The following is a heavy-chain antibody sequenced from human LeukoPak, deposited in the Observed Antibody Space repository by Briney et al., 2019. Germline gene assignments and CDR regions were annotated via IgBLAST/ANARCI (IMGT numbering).Heavy chain of an antibody. J-gene: IGHJ6*02. Sequence: SQTLSLTCTVSGGSISSGDYYWSWIRQPPGKGLEWIGYIYYSGSTYYNPSLKSRVTISVDTSKNQFSLKLSSVTAADTAVYYCARGEPSTVRWYYYYGMDVWGQGTTVTVSS. CDR3: ARGEPSTVRWYYYYGMDV. CDR2: IYYSGST. D-gene: IGHD4-23*01. CDR1: GGSISSGDYY. V-gene: IGHV4-30-4*01.